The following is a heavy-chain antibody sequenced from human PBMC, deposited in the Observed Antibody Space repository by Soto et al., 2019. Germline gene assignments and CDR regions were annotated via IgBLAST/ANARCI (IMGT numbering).Heavy chain of an antibody. Sequence: QVQLVQSGTEVKKPGSSVAVSCQASAGTFNNHSLSWVRQAPGQGLEWMGRYIPILGRADYSQKFQGRLTLTVDKSTSTADMELSSLTSEDTAVYYCVIDLGYFDFWGQGTLDTVSS. CDR2: YIPILGRA. J-gene: IGHJ4*02. D-gene: IGHD2-15*01. CDR3: VIDLGYFDF. V-gene: IGHV1-69*02. CDR1: AGTFNNHS.